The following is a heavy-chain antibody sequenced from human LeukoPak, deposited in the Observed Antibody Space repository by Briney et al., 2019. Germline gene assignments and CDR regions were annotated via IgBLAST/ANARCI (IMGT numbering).Heavy chain of an antibody. CDR1: GFTFDDYA. Sequence: GGSLRLSCAASGFTFDDYAMHWVRQAPGKGLEWVSLITGDGITTYYADSVQGRFTISRDNSKNSLYLQMNSLRNEDTALYYCAKDIVPGSSGSYYYYPGMDVWGQGTTVTVSS. V-gene: IGHV3-43*02. CDR3: AKDIVPGSSGSYYYYPGMDV. J-gene: IGHJ6*02. D-gene: IGHD3-10*01. CDR2: ITGDGITT.